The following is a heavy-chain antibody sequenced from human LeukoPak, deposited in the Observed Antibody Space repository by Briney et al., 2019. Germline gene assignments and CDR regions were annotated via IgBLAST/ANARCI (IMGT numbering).Heavy chain of an antibody. J-gene: IGHJ5*02. CDR2: IRNKAHGGTT. CDR3: TRDLLSNSGEHNWFDP. D-gene: IGHD2/OR15-2a*01. V-gene: IGHV3-49*03. Sequence: GGSLRLSCTASGFTFGDYAMYWFRQAPGKGLEWVSLIRNKAHGGTTEYAASVKGTFSISRDDSKSIAYLQMNSLKTEDTGVYYCTRDLLSNSGEHNWFDPGGQGTLVTVSS. CDR1: GFTFGDYA.